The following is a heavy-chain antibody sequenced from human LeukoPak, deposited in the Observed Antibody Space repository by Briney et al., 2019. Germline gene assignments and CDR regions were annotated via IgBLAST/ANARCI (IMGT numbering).Heavy chain of an antibody. Sequence: SETLSLTCTVSGGSISSYYWSWIRQPPGKGLEWVGHIYYLGSTNYNPSLKSRVTISIDTSKNYFSLKLNSVIAADTAVYYCARDRPGSYWYFDLWGRGTLVTASS. CDR1: GGSISSYY. CDR3: ARDRPGSYWYFDL. D-gene: IGHD3-10*01. V-gene: IGHV4-59*01. CDR2: IYYLGST. J-gene: IGHJ2*01.